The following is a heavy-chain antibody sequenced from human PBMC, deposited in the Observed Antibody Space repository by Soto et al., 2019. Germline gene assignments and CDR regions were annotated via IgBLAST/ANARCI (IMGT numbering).Heavy chain of an antibody. CDR1: GFTFSNYA. D-gene: IGHD6-19*01. CDR3: AKEGTSGLYYFDY. V-gene: IGHV3-23*01. J-gene: IGHJ4*02. CDR2: ISGSGDSP. Sequence: GGSLRLSCAASGFTFSNYAMSWVRQAPGKGLEWVSIISGSGDSPYYADSVKGRFTISRDNSRNTLYLQMNSLRAGDSAKYYCAKEGTSGLYYFDYWGQGTLVTSPQ.